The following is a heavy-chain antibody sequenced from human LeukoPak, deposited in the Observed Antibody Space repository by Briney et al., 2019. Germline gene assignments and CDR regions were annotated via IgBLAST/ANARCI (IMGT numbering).Heavy chain of an antibody. J-gene: IGHJ4*02. CDR3: AKDRSNQASGNYLHDY. CDR1: GFTFSTYA. V-gene: IGHV3-23*01. Sequence: PGGSLRLSCAASGFTFSTYAMSWVRQAPGKGLEWVSAISGSGGSTYYAGSVKGRFTISRDNSKNTLYVQMNSLRAEDAALYYCAKDRSNQASGNYLHDYWGQGTVVSVSS. D-gene: IGHD3-22*01. CDR2: ISGSGGST.